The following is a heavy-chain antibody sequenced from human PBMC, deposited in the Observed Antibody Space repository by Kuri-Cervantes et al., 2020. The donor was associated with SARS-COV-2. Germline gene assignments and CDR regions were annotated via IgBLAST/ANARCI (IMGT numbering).Heavy chain of an antibody. Sequence: ASVKVSCKASGYTFTGYYMHWVRQAPGQGLEWMGWMNPNSGNTGYAQKFQGRVTITRNTSISTAYMELSSLRSEDTAMYYCARLSGWYKNGDYWGQGTLVTVSS. V-gene: IGHV1-8*03. CDR3: ARLSGWYKNGDY. CDR1: GYTFTGYY. D-gene: IGHD6-19*01. CDR2: MNPNSGNT. J-gene: IGHJ4*02.